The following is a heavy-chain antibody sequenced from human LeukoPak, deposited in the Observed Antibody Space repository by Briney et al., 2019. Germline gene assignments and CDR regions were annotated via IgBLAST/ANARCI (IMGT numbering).Heavy chain of an antibody. CDR3: ARGEYSGSAAAGTYDY. Sequence: SQTLSLTCAISGDSVSSNSAAWNWIRQSPSRGLEWLGRTYYRSKWYNDYAVSVKSQITINPDTSKNQFSLQLNSVTPEDTAVYYCARGEYSGSAAAGTYDYWGQGTLVTVSS. CDR2: TYYRSKWYN. CDR1: GDSVSSNSAA. D-gene: IGHD6-13*01. V-gene: IGHV6-1*01. J-gene: IGHJ4*02.